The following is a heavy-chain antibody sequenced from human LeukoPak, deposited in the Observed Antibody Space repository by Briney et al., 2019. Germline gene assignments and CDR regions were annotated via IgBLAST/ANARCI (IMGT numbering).Heavy chain of an antibody. Sequence: SETLSLTCTVSGYSISSGYYWGWIRQPPGKGLEWIGYIYYSGSTNYNPSLKSRVTISVDTSKNQFSLKLSSVTAADTAVYYCARNRDYSFYYMDVWGKGTTVTISS. V-gene: IGHV4-61*01. CDR3: ARNRDYSFYYMDV. D-gene: IGHD4-17*01. CDR2: IYYSGST. CDR1: GYSISSGYY. J-gene: IGHJ6*03.